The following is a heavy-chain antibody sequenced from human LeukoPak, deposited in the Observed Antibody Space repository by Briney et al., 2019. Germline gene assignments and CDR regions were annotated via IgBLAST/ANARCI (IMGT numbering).Heavy chain of an antibody. CDR1: GGSFSGYY. D-gene: IGHD3-3*01. CDR3: ARVGPXSDFWXXXLDY. Sequence: SETLSLTCAVYGGSFSGYYWSWIRQPPGKGLEWIGEINHSGSTNYNPSLKSRVTISVDTSKNQFSLKLSSVTAADTAVYYCARVGPXSDFWXXXLDYWGQGTXVTVSS. CDR2: INHSGST. V-gene: IGHV4-34*01. J-gene: IGHJ4*02.